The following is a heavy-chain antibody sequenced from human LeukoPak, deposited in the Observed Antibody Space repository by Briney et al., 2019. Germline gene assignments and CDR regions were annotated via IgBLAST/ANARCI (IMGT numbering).Heavy chain of an antibody. Sequence: SETLSLTCTVSGGSISSYYWSWIRQPPGKGLEWIGYIYYSGSTNYNPSLKSRVTISVDTSKNQFSLKLSSVTAADTAVYYCARDDASYGDLGYYYYGMDVWGQGTTVTVSS. CDR1: GGSISSYY. CDR3: ARDDASYGDLGYYYYGMDV. CDR2: IYYSGST. D-gene: IGHD4-17*01. J-gene: IGHJ6*02. V-gene: IGHV4-59*01.